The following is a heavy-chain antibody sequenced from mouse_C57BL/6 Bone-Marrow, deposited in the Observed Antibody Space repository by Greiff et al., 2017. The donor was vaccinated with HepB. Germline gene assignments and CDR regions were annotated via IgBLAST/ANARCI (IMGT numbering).Heavy chain of an antibody. CDR2: ISNGGGST. D-gene: IGHD2-3*01. Sequence: EVMLVESGGGLVQPGGSLKLSCAASGFTFSDYYMYWVRQTPEKRLEWVAYISNGGGSTYYPDTVKGRFTISRDNAKNTLYLQMSRLKSEDTAMYYCARQGWFPFAYWGQGTLVTVSA. CDR1: GFTFSDYY. V-gene: IGHV5-12*01. CDR3: ARQGWFPFAY. J-gene: IGHJ3*01.